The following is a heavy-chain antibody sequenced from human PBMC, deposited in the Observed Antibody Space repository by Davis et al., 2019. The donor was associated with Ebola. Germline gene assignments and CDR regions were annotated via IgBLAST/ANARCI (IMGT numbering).Heavy chain of an antibody. Sequence: MPSGTLSLTCTVSGVSISSGSYYWGWIRQAPGKGLEWIGSISYSGSTYYNPSLKSRVTISVDTSKNQFSLKLSSVTAADTAVYYCARQGWSGYSLRHWLDPWGRGTLVTVSS. V-gene: IGHV4-39*01. D-gene: IGHD3-3*01. CDR2: ISYSGST. CDR1: GVSISSGSYY. CDR3: ARQGWSGYSLRHWLDP. J-gene: IGHJ5*02.